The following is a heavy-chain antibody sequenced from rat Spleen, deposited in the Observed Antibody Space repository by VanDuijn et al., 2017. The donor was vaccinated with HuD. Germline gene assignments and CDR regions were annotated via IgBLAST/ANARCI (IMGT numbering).Heavy chain of an antibody. D-gene: IGHD4-3*01. CDR3: TRRIRGADY. V-gene: IGHV5-19*01. J-gene: IGHJ2*01. CDR2: ISPSGGIT. CDR1: GFTFRNYG. Sequence: EVQLVESGGGLVQPGRSLKLSCAASGFTFRNYGMHWIRQAPAKGLEWVASISPSGGITNYRDSVRGRFTISRDNAKSTLYLQMNSLRSEDTATYYCTRRIRGADYWGQGVMVTVSS.